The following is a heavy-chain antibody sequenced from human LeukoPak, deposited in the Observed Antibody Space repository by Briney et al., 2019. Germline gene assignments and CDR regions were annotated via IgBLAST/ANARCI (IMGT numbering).Heavy chain of an antibody. J-gene: IGHJ6*03. D-gene: IGHD2-15*01. Sequence: ASEKVSCKASGYTFTSYDINWVRQATGQGLEWMGWMNPKSGNTGCAQKFQGRVTITRSTFITTAYMELGSLRTDDAAVYYCARFPVVRYCSGGSCIRPNRYYYYYMDVWGKGTTVTVSS. CDR3: ARFPVVRYCSGGSCIRPNRYYYYYMDV. CDR1: GYTFTSYD. CDR2: MNPKSGNT. V-gene: IGHV1-8*01.